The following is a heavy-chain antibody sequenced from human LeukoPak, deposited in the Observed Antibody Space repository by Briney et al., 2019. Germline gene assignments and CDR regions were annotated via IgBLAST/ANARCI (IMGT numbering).Heavy chain of an antibody. Sequence: PGGSLRLSCAASGFTFGDYYMSWIRQAPGKGLEWVSYISSSGSTIYYADSVKGRFTISRDNAKNSLYLQMNSLRAEDTAVYYCAREDYYDSSGSFDYWGQGTLVTVSS. CDR3: AREDYYDSSGSFDY. CDR2: ISSSGSTI. V-gene: IGHV3-11*01. J-gene: IGHJ4*02. D-gene: IGHD3-22*01. CDR1: GFTFGDYY.